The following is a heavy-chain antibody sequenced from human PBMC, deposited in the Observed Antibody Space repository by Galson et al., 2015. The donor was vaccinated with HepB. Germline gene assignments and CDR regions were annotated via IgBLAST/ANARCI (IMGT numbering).Heavy chain of an antibody. D-gene: IGHD1-14*01. CDR3: ARDRTDWYFDL. V-gene: IGHV3-66*02. J-gene: IGHJ2*01. Sequence: SLRLSCAASGFTVSSNYMSWVRQAPGKGLEWVSVIYSGGSTYYADSVKGRFTISRDNSKNTLYLQMNSLRAEDTAVYYCARDRTDWYFDLWGRGTLVTVSS. CDR1: GFTVSSNY. CDR2: IYSGGST.